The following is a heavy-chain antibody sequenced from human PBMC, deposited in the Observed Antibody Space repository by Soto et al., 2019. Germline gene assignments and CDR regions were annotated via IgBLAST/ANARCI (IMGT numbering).Heavy chain of an antibody. CDR3: ARVYSSPYYFDY. Sequence: SETLSLPCTVSAGSISTGGYSWSWIRQHPGEGLEWIGFIYYSGSTYYNPSLKSRLAISLDASKEQFSLKLTSVTAADTAVYYCARVYSSPYYFDYWGQGIQVTVSS. CDR2: IYYSGST. J-gene: IGHJ4*02. D-gene: IGHD6-13*01. CDR1: AGSISTGGYS. V-gene: IGHV4-31*03.